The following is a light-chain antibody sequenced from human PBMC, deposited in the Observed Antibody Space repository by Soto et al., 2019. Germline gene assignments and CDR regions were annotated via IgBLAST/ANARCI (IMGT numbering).Light chain of an antibody. CDR1: SSDVGGYNY. J-gene: IGLJ1*01. Sequence: QSALTQRPSASGSPGQSVTISCTGTSSDVGGYNYVSWYQQHPGKVPKLMVYEVNKRPSGVPDRFSGSKSGNAASLTVSGLHAEDDADYYCTSYAGGNNVFGTGTKLTVL. V-gene: IGLV2-8*01. CDR3: TSYAGGNNV. CDR2: EVN.